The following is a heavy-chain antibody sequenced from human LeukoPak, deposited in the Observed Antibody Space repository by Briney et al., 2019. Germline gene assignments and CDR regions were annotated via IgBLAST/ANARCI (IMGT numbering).Heavy chain of an antibody. CDR1: GFAFDDYA. V-gene: IGHV3-9*01. J-gene: IGHJ6*02. D-gene: IGHD4-17*01. CDR2: ISWNSGSI. CDR3: AKAMTTVTTLPYYGMVV. Sequence: GGSLRLSCAASGFAFDDYAMHWVRQAPGKGLEWGSGISWNSGSIGYADSVKGRFTISRDNAKNSLYLQMNSLRAEDTALYYCAKAMTTVTTLPYYGMVVWGQGTTVTVSS.